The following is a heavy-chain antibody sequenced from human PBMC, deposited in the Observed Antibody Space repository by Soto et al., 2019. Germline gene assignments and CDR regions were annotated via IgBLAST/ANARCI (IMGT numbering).Heavy chain of an antibody. V-gene: IGHV4-59*08. CDR3: ARHSNIWWFDY. CDR1: GGSLSPYY. J-gene: IGHJ4*02. D-gene: IGHD6-13*01. CDR2: VRYTGST. Sequence: QVQLQESGPGLVKPSETLSLTCTVSGGSLSPYYWTWIRQSPGKGLEGFGYVRYTGSTNYNPSLRDRVTMSVDTSRNQFTPTLSSVTAADTAVYYCARHSNIWWFDYWGQGTLVTVSS.